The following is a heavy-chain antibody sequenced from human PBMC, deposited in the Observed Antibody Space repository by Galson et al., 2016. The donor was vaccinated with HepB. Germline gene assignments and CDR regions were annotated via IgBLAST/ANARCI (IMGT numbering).Heavy chain of an antibody. Sequence: SLRLSCAASGLSFGTYAISWVRLAPGRGLEWVSGITGRSDRTNYAASLKGRLTISRDNSKKTLYLQMSSRRAEDTAIYYCAKGNYFDCNGHLDYWGQGTLVTVSS. CDR1: GLSFGTYA. CDR2: ITGRSDRT. V-gene: IGHV3-23*01. D-gene: IGHD2-15*01. CDR3: AKGNYFDCNGHLDY. J-gene: IGHJ4*02.